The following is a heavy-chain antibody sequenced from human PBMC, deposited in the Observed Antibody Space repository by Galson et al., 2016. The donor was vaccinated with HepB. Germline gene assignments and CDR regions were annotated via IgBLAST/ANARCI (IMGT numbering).Heavy chain of an antibody. D-gene: IGHD1/OR15-1a*01. V-gene: IGHV4-59*11. CDR3: PRDWNRLDSFDL. Sequence: SETLSLTCTVSGASINSHYWTWIRQAPDKGLEYIAHIYYTGTTNYNPSLKSRVTISIDTSKNQFSLKLSSVTAADTAVYYCPRDWNRLDSFDLWGQGTMVTVSS. CDR1: GASINSHY. CDR2: IYYTGTT. J-gene: IGHJ3*01.